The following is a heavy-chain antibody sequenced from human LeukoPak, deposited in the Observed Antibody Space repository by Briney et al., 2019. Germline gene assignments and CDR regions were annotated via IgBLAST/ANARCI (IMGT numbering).Heavy chain of an antibody. CDR2: INHSRRT. J-gene: IGHJ6*02. V-gene: IGHV4-34*01. Sequence: SETLSLTCAVYGGSFSGYYWSWIRQPPGKGLEWIGEINHSRRTNYNPSLKSRVTISVDTSRNQFSLILSSVTAADTAVYYCARAYCGGDCYGVDYYHYYGMDVWGQGTTVTVSS. D-gene: IGHD2-21*02. CDR1: GGSFSGYY. CDR3: ARAYCGGDCYGVDYYHYYGMDV.